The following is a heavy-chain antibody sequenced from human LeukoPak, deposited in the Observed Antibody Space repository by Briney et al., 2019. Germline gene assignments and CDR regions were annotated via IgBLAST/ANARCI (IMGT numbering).Heavy chain of an antibody. CDR3: ARAAAAGTEFVHDFDY. CDR1: GFTFSSYA. CDR2: ISYDGSNK. V-gene: IGHV3-30*04. J-gene: IGHJ4*02. D-gene: IGHD6-13*01. Sequence: GGSLRLSCAASGFTFSSYAMHWVRQAPGKGLEWVAVISYDGSNKYYADSVKGRFTISRDNSKNTLYLQMNSLRAEDTAVYYCARAAAAGTEFVHDFDYWGQGTLVTVSS.